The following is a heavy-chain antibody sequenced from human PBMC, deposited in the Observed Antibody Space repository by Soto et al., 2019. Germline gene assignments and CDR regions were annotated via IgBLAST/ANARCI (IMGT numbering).Heavy chain of an antibody. CDR2: TYYRSKWYN. J-gene: IGHJ3*02. CDR1: GDSVSSNSAA. CDR3: ARDPYYDYIWGSYRFVAFDI. Sequence: SQTLSLTCAISGDSVSSNSAAWNWIRQSPSRGLEWLGRTYYRSKWYNDYAVSVKGRITINPDTSKNQFSLQLNSVTPEDTAVYYCARDPYYDYIWGSYRFVAFDIWGQGTMVTVSS. D-gene: IGHD3-16*02. V-gene: IGHV6-1*01.